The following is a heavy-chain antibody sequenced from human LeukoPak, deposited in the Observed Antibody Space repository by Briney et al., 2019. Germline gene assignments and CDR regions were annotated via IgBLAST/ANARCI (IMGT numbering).Heavy chain of an antibody. CDR3: ARGQFYHDSTGYSD. V-gene: IGHV4-59*01. D-gene: IGHD3-22*01. CDR1: GGSISDYY. CDR2: VFYSGIT. J-gene: IGHJ4*02. Sequence: SETLSLTCTVSGGSISDYYGIWVRQSPGKGLEWIGNVFYSGITSYNPSLKSRVTISVDTSKNQFSLKLNSVTAADAAVYYCARGQFYHDSTGYSDWGQGTLVTVSS.